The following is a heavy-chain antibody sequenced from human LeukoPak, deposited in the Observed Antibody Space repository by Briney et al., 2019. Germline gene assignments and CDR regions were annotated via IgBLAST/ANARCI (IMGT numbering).Heavy chain of an antibody. CDR3: ARVQYSSSSWVGAFDI. V-gene: IGHV1-69*05. J-gene: IGHJ3*02. D-gene: IGHD6-6*01. CDR1: GGTFSSYA. Sequence: SVKVSCKASGGTFSSYAISWVRQAPGQGLEWMGGIIPIFGTANYAQKFQGRVTITTDESTSTAYMELSSLRSEDTAVYYCARVQYSSSSWVGAFDIWGQGTMVTVSS. CDR2: IIPIFGTA.